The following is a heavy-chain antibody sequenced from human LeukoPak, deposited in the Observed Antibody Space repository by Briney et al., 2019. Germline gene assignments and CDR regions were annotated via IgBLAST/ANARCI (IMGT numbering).Heavy chain of an antibody. Sequence: GGSLRLSCVASGFTFMNYALSWVGQAPGKGLEWVSAISGKGDSTYYADSVKGRFVISRDNSKNTLYLQINSLRAEDTAVYYCATYCYGSSRYFYVEYFQHWGQGTLVTVSS. CDR2: ISGKGDST. J-gene: IGHJ1*01. CDR3: ATYCYGSSRYFYVEYFQH. CDR1: GFTFMNYA. D-gene: IGHD3-22*01. V-gene: IGHV3-23*01.